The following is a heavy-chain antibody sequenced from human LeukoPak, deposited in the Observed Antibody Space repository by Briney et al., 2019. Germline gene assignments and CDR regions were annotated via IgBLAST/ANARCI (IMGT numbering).Heavy chain of an antibody. Sequence: GESLKISCEASGYIFINYWIGWVRQVPGKGLDWMGLIHPGESDTRYSPSFQGQVTISVDKSITNAYLQWSSLQASDTAMYFCARVVVVTATHWYFDLWGRGSLVTVFS. CDR1: GYIFINYW. V-gene: IGHV5-51*01. D-gene: IGHD2-21*02. CDR2: IHPGESDT. J-gene: IGHJ2*01. CDR3: ARVVVVTATHWYFDL.